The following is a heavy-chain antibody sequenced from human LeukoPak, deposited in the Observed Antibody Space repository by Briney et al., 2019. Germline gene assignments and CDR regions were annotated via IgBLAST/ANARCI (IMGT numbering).Heavy chain of an antibody. V-gene: IGHV3-23*01. J-gene: IGHJ4*02. CDR2: ISGSGGST. CDR3: AKDRYSSGPIDY. D-gene: IGHD6-25*01. Sequence: GGSLRLSCAASGFTFSSYSMNWVRQAPGKGLEWVSAISGSGGSTYYADSVKGRFTISRDNSKNTLYLQMNSLRAEDTAVYYCAKDRYSSGPIDYWGQGTLVTVSS. CDR1: GFTFSSYS.